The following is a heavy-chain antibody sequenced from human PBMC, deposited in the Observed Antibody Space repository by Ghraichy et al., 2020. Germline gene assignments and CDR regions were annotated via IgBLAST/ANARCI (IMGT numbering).Heavy chain of an antibody. CDR1: GGSFSGYY. J-gene: IGHJ5*02. CDR2: INHSGST. CDR3: ARVSPDDYGDPGWFDP. Sequence: SETLSLTCAVYGGSFSGYYWSWIRQPPGKGLEWIGEINHSGSTNYNPSLKSRVNISVDTSKNQFSLKLSSVTAADTAVYYCARVSPDDYGDPGWFDPWGQGTLVTVSS. D-gene: IGHD4-17*01. V-gene: IGHV4-34*01.